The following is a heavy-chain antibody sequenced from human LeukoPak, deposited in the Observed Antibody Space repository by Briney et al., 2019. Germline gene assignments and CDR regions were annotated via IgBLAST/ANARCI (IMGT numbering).Heavy chain of an antibody. CDR3: ARGSSGWYGYYFDY. CDR1: GGSISSYC. J-gene: IGHJ4*02. V-gene: IGHV4-59*01. D-gene: IGHD6-19*01. CDR2: IYYSGST. Sequence: SQTLSLTCTVSGGSISSYCWNWIWQPPAQGLDYIGFIYYSGSTNYNPSLKSRITISVDTSKIQFSLKLNSVTAADTAVYYCARGSSGWYGYYFDYWGQGTLVTVSS.